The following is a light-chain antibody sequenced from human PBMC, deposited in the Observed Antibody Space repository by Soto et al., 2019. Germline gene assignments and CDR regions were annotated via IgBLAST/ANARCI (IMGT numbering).Light chain of an antibody. CDR3: QQYNNWPSWT. J-gene: IGKJ1*01. CDR1: QSVSSN. V-gene: IGKV3-15*01. CDR2: GAS. Sequence: ELVFTQSPATLSLSPGARATLSCRASQSVSSNLAWYQQKPAQAPRLLIYGASTRATGIPARFSGIVSGTEFTLTIRSLQSEDFAVYYGQQYNNWPSWTFGPGTKVEIK.